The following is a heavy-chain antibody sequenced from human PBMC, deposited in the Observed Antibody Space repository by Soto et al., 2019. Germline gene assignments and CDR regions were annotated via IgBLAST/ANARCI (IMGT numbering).Heavy chain of an antibody. CDR2: ISWDGEK. CDR3: SPRRGDLLTGHDYFDY. J-gene: IGHJ4*02. D-gene: IGHD3-9*01. V-gene: IGHV2-5*02. CDR1: GFSLNTRGVG. Sequence: QITLKESGPTLVKPTQTLTLTCTFSGFSLNTRGVGVGWIRQPPGKALEWLALISWDGEKRYRPPLKSRLTITTDHTETQVVLTMTNMVPVDTATYYCSPRRGDLLTGHDYFDYLGEGPLVTVSS.